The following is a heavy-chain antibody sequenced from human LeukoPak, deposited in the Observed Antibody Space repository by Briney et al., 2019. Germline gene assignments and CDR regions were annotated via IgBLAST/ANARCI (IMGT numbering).Heavy chain of an antibody. CDR2: ISNNGGYT. CDR3: AKQLGYCSDGSCYFPY. V-gene: IGHV3-23*01. D-gene: IGHD2-15*01. CDR1: GFPFSSYW. J-gene: IGHJ4*02. Sequence: GGSLRLSCVASGFPFSSYWMSWVRQAPGKGLEWVSAISNNGGYTYYADSVQGRFTISRDNSKSTLCLQMNSLRAEDTAVYYCAKQLGYCSDGSCYFPYWGQGTLVTVSS.